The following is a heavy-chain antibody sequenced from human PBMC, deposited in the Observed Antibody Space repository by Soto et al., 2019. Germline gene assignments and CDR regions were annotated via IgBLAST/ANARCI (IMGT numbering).Heavy chain of an antibody. CDR1: CYTFTRYG. CDR2: ISAYNGNT. CDR3: ARLFKDIVVVPEEHYYYYYMDV. J-gene: IGHJ6*03. D-gene: IGHD2-2*01. Sequence: ASVKVSCKASCYTFTRYGISWVRQANGQGLEWMGWISAYNGNTSYAQKLQGRVTMTTDTSTSTAYMELRSLRSDDTAVYYCARLFKDIVVVPEEHYYYYYMDVWGKGTTVTVSS. V-gene: IGHV1-18*01.